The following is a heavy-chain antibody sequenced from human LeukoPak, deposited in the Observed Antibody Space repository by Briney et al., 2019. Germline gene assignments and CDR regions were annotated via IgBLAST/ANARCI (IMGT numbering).Heavy chain of an antibody. D-gene: IGHD4-17*01. CDR2: ISTSSRNI. J-gene: IGHJ6*03. V-gene: IGHV3-21*01. Sequence: GGSLRLSCAASGFTFSSYAMSSVRQAPGEGLEWVSCISTSSRNIFQADSVKGRFTISRDNAKNSLYLQMNSLRAEDTAVYYCARVTVTTFSPTDYMDVWGKGTTVTISS. CDR3: ARVTVTTFSPTDYMDV. CDR1: GFTFSSYA.